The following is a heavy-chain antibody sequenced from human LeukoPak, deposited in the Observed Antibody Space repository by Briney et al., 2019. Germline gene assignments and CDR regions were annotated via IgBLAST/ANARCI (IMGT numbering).Heavy chain of an antibody. CDR3: AKSFYDSGGYYGIIDY. CDR1: GFTFNSYS. J-gene: IGHJ4*02. V-gene: IGHV3-30*18. Sequence: GGSLRLSCAASGFTFNSYSMFWVRQVPGKGLAWVAVISYDGTNKYYADSVKGRFTISRDNSKNTLHLQMDGLRVEDAALYYCAKSFYDSGGYYGIIDYWGQGTLVTVSS. CDR2: ISYDGTNK. D-gene: IGHD3-22*01.